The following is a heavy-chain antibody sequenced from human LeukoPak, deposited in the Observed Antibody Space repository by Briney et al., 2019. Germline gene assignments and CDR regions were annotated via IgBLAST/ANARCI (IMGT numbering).Heavy chain of an antibody. CDR3: TRDRRDGYNYVDL. J-gene: IGHJ5*02. V-gene: IGHV4-61*08. D-gene: IGHD5-24*01. Sequence: SETLSLTCTVSGGSISSGGFYWSWIRQPPGKGLEWIGYISYSGVTESNPSLKSRVTISVDTSKNQFSLKLSSVTAADTAVYYCTRDRRDGYNYVDLWGQGTLVTVSS. CDR1: GGSISSGGFY. CDR2: ISYSGVT.